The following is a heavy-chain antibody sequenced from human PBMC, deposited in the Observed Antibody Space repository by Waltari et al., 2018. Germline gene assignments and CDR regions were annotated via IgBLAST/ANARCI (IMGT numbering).Heavy chain of an antibody. Sequence: QVQLVESGGGVVQPGGSLRLSCAASGFTFSSYGMHWVRQAPGKGLEWVAFIRYDGSNKYYADSVKGRFTISRDNSKNTLYLQMNSLRAEDTAVYYCAKDGGNSGLYFDYWGQGTLVTVSS. CDR3: AKDGGNSGLYFDY. D-gene: IGHD2-21*02. V-gene: IGHV3-30*02. CDR1: GFTFSSYG. J-gene: IGHJ4*02. CDR2: IRYDGSNK.